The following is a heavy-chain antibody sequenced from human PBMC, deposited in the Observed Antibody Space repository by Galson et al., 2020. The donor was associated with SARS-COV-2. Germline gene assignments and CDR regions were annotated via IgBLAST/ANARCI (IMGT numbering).Heavy chain of an antibody. D-gene: IGHD3-16*01. CDR3: AYGGEFQK. CDR1: GFTFSTYG. J-gene: IGHJ4*02. V-gene: IGHV3-30*03. Sequence: GESLKISCAASGFTFSTYGLHWVRQAPGKGLEWVALITSDGTNKYYADSVKGRFTISRDNSKNTLYLQMNSLRPEDTAVYYCAYGGEFQKWGQGTLVTVSS. CDR2: ITSDGTNK.